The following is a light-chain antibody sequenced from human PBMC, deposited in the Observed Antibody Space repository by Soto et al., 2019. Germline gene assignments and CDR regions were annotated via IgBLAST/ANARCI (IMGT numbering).Light chain of an antibody. CDR1: QSVNSNY. V-gene: IGKV3-20*01. CDR3: QQFGASPLWT. Sequence: EIVLTQSPGTLSLSPGERATLSCRASQSVNSNYLAWYQQKPGQAPRLLMYETSTRATGIPDRFSGSGSGTDFTLTFSRLEPEDFAVYFCQQFGASPLWTFGQGTKVEMK. CDR2: ETS. J-gene: IGKJ1*01.